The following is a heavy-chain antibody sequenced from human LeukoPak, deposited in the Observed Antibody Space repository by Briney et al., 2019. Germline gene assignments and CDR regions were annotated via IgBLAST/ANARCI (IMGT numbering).Heavy chain of an antibody. D-gene: IGHD2-2*01. CDR2: ISSSSSYI. Sequence: GGSLRLSCAASGFTFSGSAMSWVRQAPGKGLEWVSSISSSSSYIYYADSVKGRFTISRDNAKNSLYLQMNSLRAEDTAVYYCARDRTPAIVVVPAYGMDVWGQGTTVTVSS. J-gene: IGHJ6*02. V-gene: IGHV3-21*01. CDR3: ARDRTPAIVVVPAYGMDV. CDR1: GFTFSGSA.